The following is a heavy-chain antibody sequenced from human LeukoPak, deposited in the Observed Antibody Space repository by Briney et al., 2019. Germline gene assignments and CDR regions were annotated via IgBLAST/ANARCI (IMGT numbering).Heavy chain of an antibody. D-gene: IGHD3-22*01. V-gene: IGHV1-24*01. CDR3: ATVREDYDSSGYYMDY. CDR2: FDPEDGET. J-gene: IGHJ4*02. Sequence: VASVKVSCKVSGYTHTELSMHWVRQAPGKGLEWMGGFDPEDGETIYAQKFQGRVTMTEDTSTDTAYMELSSLRSEDTAVYYCATVREDYDSSGYYMDYWGQGTLVTVSS. CDR1: GYTHTELS.